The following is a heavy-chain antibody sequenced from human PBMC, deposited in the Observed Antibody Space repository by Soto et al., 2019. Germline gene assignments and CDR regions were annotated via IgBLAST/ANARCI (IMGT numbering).Heavy chain of an antibody. Sequence: SETLSLTCTVSGGSISSYYWSWIRQPPGKGLEWIGYIYYSGSTNYNPSLKSRVTISVDTSKNQFSLKLSSVTAADTAVYYCARVSYYDFWSCLYYYDYMDVWGRGTSDTVSS. CDR2: IYYSGST. D-gene: IGHD3-3*01. CDR3: ARVSYYDFWSCLYYYDYMDV. V-gene: IGHV4-59*01. CDR1: GGSISSYY. J-gene: IGHJ6*03.